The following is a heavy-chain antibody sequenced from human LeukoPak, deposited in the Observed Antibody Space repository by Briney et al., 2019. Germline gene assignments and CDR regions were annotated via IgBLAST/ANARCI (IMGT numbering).Heavy chain of an antibody. CDR3: ARDRSLELLWFGEASDY. Sequence: ASVKVSCKASGYTFTSYGISWVRQAPGQGLEWMGWISAYNGNTNYAQKLQGRVTMTTDTPTSTAYMELRSLRSDDTAVYYCARDRSLELLWFGEASDYWGQGTLVTVSS. CDR1: GYTFTSYG. CDR2: ISAYNGNT. D-gene: IGHD3-10*01. J-gene: IGHJ4*02. V-gene: IGHV1-18*01.